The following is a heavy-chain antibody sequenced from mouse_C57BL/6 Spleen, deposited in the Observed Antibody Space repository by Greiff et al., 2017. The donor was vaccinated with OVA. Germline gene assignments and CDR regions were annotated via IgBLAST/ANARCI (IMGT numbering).Heavy chain of an antibody. D-gene: IGHD2-1*01. CDR2: INPGSGGT. Sequence: VKLMESGAELVRPGTSVKVSCKASGYAFTNYLIEWVKQRPGQGLEWIGVINPGSGGTNYNEKFKGKATLTADKSSSTAYMQLSSLTSEDSAVYFCARRDGNSYAMDYWGQGTSVTVSS. J-gene: IGHJ4*01. V-gene: IGHV1-54*01. CDR3: ARRDGNSYAMDY. CDR1: GYAFTNYL.